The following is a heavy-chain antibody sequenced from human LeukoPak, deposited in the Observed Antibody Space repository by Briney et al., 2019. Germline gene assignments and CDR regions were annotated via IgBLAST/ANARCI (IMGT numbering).Heavy chain of an antibody. CDR2: ISYDGSNK. J-gene: IGHJ4*02. D-gene: IGHD3-10*01. V-gene: IGHV3-30*18. Sequence: HPGGSLRLSCAASGFTFSSYGMHWVRQAPGKGLEWVAVISYDGSNKYYADSVKGRFTISRDNSKNTLYLQINSLRAEDTAVYYCAKEIPRYGSGSYSGYWGQGTLVTVSS. CDR3: AKEIPRYGSGSYSGY. CDR1: GFTFSSYG.